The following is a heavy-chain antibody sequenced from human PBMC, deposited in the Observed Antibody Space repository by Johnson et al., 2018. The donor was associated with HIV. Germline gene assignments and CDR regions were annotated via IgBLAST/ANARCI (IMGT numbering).Heavy chain of an antibody. J-gene: IGHJ3*02. CDR1: GFTFNNYG. CDR3: AKAKDYVYAFDI. V-gene: IGHV3-30*18. Sequence: VQLVESGGGVVQPGRSLRLSCAASGFTFNNYGMHWVRQAPGKGLEWVAVISYDGKNKYFGDSVKGRFTISRDNSKNTLYLHMNSLRVEDTAVYYCAKAKDYVYAFDIWGQGTMVTVSS. D-gene: IGHD4-17*01. CDR2: ISYDGKNK.